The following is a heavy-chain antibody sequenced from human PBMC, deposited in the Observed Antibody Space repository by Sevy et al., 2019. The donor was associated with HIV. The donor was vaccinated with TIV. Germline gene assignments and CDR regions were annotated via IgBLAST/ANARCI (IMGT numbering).Heavy chain of an antibody. CDR3: EAITTAGRDY. CDR1: GFIFSSYV. V-gene: IGHV3-23*01. J-gene: IGHJ4*02. Sequence: GGSLRLSCAASGFIFSSYVMSWVRQAPGKGLEWVSSMSGSGGYTYYADSVKGRFTISRDNSNNMLYLQMNSLRAEDTAIYYCEAITTAGRDYWGQGTLVTVSS. CDR2: MSGSGGYT. D-gene: IGHD1-1*01.